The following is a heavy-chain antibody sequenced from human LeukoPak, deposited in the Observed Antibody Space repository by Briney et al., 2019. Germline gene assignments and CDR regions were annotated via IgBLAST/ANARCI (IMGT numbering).Heavy chain of an antibody. J-gene: IGHJ6*03. CDR2: ISYSGDT. CDR3: ARDGFYYHYYMDV. V-gene: IGHV4-39*07. CDR1: GSTATSSTYF. Sequence: SKTLSLTCTLSGSTATSSTYFWGWIRQPPGKGLEWIGSISYSGDTYYNPSLKSRVSMSVHTSKNQFSLKLSSVTAADTAVYHCARDGFYYHYYMDVWGEGTTVTVSS. D-gene: IGHD1-14*01.